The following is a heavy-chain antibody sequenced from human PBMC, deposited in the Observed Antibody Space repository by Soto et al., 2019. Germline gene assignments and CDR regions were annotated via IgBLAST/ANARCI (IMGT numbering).Heavy chain of an antibody. CDR1: GYTLTSYT. CDR3: ARGDSTDCSNGVCSFFYNHDMDV. V-gene: IGHV1-2*04. J-gene: IGHJ6*02. CDR2: INPKSGGT. D-gene: IGHD2-8*01. Sequence: ASVKVSCKASGYTLTSYTVHWVRQAPGQRLEWLGRINPKSGGTSTAQKFQGWVTMTTDTSISTASMELTRLTSDDTAIYYCARGDSTDCSNGVCSFFYNHDMDVWGQGTTVTVSS.